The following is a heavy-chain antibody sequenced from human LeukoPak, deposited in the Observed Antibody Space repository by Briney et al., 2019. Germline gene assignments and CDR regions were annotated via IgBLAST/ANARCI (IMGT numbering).Heavy chain of an antibody. CDR1: GGSISSSSYY. V-gene: IGHV4-39*07. CDR2: IYYSGST. D-gene: IGHD5-18*01. J-gene: IGHJ4*02. CDR3: ARDLDFTRGYSYVYSKDY. Sequence: SETLSLTCTVSGGSISSSSYYWGWIRQPPGKGLEWIGSIYYSGSTYYNPSLKSRGTISVDTSKNQFSLKLSSVTAADTAVYYGARDLDFTRGYSYVYSKDYWGQGTLVTVSS.